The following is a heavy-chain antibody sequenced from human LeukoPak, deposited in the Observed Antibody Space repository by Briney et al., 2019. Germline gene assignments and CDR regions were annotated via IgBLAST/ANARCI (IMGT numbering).Heavy chain of an antibody. CDR3: ARGSLLAFDI. V-gene: IGHV3-33*01. CDR2: IWSDGTNK. CDR1: GFTFSSYA. Sequence: GGSLRLSCAASGFTFSSYAMHWVRQAPGKGLEWVAVIWSDGTNKYYSASVKGRFTISRDNYKNTLLLQMKSLQAEDTAVYYCARGSLLAFDIWGQGTMVTVSS. J-gene: IGHJ3*02.